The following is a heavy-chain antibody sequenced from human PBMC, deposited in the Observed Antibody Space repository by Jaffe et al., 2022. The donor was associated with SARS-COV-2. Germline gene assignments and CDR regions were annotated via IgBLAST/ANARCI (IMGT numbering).Heavy chain of an antibody. J-gene: IGHJ6*02. D-gene: IGHD4-17*01. CDR1: GFTFSSYG. CDR3: AKGRLDYGEDYYYGMDV. Sequence: QVQLVESGGGVVQPGRSLRLSCAASGFTFSSYGMHWVRQAPGKGLEWVAVISYDGSNKYYADSVKGRFTISRDNSKNTLYLQMNSLRAEDTAVYYCAKGRLDYGEDYYYGMDVWGQGTTVTVSS. CDR2: ISYDGSNK. V-gene: IGHV3-30*18.